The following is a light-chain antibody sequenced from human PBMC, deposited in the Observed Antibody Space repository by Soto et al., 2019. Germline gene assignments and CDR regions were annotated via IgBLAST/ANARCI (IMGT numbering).Light chain of an antibody. J-gene: IGKJ1*01. V-gene: IGKV3-15*01. CDR1: QSVSGN. Sequence: EIVMTQSPVTLSVSPGERATLTCRASQSVSGNLAWYQQKPGQAPRLLIYGASTRATGIPARFSGSGSGTAFTLTISSLQSEDFAVYYCQHYANLPRTFGQGTKVEIK. CDR3: QHYANLPRT. CDR2: GAS.